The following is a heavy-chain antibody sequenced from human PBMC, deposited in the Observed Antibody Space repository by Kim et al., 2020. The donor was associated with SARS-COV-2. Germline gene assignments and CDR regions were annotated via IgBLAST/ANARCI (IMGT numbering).Heavy chain of an antibody. D-gene: IGHD3-10*01. J-gene: IGHJ4*02. CDR1: GGSISSSSYY. V-gene: IGHV4-39*07. CDR3: AREGRVRGVIDY. Sequence: SETLSLTCTVSGGSISSSSYYWGWIRQPPGKGLEWIGSIYYSGSTYYNPSLKSRVTISVDTSKNQFSLKLSSVTAADTAVYYCAREGRVRGVIDYWGQGTLVTVSS. CDR2: IYYSGST.